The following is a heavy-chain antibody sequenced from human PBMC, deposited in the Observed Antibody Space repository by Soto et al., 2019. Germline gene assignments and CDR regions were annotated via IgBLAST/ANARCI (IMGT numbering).Heavy chain of an antibody. CDR3: ARGGNSSSRDY. Sequence: PSETLSLTCAVYGGSFSGYYWSWIRQPPGKGLEWIGEINHSGSTNYNPSLKSRVTISVDTSKNQFSLKLSSVTAADTAVYYCARGGNSSSRDYWGQGTLVTVS. CDR1: GGSFSGYY. J-gene: IGHJ4*02. D-gene: IGHD6-13*01. CDR2: INHSGST. V-gene: IGHV4-34*01.